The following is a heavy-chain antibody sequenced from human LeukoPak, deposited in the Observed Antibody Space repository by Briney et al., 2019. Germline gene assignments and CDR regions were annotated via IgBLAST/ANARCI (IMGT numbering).Heavy chain of an antibody. CDR3: ASVTLAAGYSSSCYAFDP. V-gene: IGHV4-31*03. D-gene: IGHD6-13*01. CDR1: GGSISSGGYY. J-gene: IGHJ5*02. Sequence: SETLSLTCTVSGGSISSGGYYWSWIRQHPGKGLEWIGYIYYSGSTYYNPSLKSRVTISVDTSKNQFSLKLSSVTAADTAVYYCASVTLAAGYSSSCYAFDPWGQGTLVTVSS. CDR2: IYYSGST.